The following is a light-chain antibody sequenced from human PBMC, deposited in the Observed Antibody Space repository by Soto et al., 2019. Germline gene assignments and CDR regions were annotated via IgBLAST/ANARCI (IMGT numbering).Light chain of an antibody. J-gene: IGKJ5*01. CDR2: GAS. CDR3: QQYGSSPIT. CDR1: QGIGDT. V-gene: IGKV3-20*01. Sequence: EIVMTQSPATLSVSPGEGATLSCRASQGIGDTLAWYQQKPGQTPRLLIYGASNRATGIPDRFSGSGSGTDFTLTISRLEPEDFAVYYCQQYGSSPITFGQGTRLEIK.